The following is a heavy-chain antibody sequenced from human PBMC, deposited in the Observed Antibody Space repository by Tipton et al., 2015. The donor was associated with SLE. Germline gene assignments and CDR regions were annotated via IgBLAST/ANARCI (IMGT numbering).Heavy chain of an antibody. V-gene: IGHV4-59*01. J-gene: IGHJ6*02. CDR1: GGSIRSYR. CDR3: ARAPRQYYGRDV. Sequence: TLSLTCTVSGGSIRSYRWNWIRQPPGKGLEWIGYISYSGSANYNPSLQSRVTISLDTSKNQFSLNLTSVIAADTAVYYCARAPRQYYGRDVWGQGTTVIVSS. CDR2: ISYSGSA.